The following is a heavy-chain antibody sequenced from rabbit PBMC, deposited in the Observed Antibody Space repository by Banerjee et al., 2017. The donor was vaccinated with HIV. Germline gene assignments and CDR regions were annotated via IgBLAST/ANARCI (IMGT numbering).Heavy chain of an antibody. CDR1: GIDISRYN. D-gene: IGHD7-1*01. J-gene: IGHJ4*01. V-gene: IGHV1S40*01. CDR3: ARDLAAVTGWNFGL. Sequence: QSLEESGGDLVKPGASLTLTCTASGIDISRYNMQWVRQSPGKGLEWIACINTSSGNTVYASWAKGRFTISRTSSTTVTLQMTSLTAADTATYFCARDLAAVTGWNFGLWGPGTLVTVS. CDR2: INTSSGNT.